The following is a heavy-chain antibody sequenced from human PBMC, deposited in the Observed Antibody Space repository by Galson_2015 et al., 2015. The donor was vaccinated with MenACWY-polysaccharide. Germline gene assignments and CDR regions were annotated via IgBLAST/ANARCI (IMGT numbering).Heavy chain of an antibody. D-gene: IGHD6-13*01. CDR2: IQYDGSKI. Sequence: SLRLSCAASGSRFGHSGMHWVRQAPGKGLEWVAVIQYDGSKIVYADSVKGRFTISRDNSKNTLFLEMNSLGAEDTAVYYCAREGSRIVFHAFDTWGQGTMVTVSS. CDR3: AREGSRIVFHAFDT. CDR1: GSRFGHSG. J-gene: IGHJ3*02. V-gene: IGHV3-33*01.